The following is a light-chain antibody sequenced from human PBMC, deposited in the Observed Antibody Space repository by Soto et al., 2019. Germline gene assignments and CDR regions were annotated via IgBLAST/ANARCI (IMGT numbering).Light chain of an antibody. J-gene: IGLJ1*01. CDR3: QSYDSTLDARYV. CDR1: SSDVGGYKY. CDR2: EVN. V-gene: IGLV2-8*01. Sequence: QSALTQPPSASGSPGQSVTISCTGTSSDVGGYKYVSWYQQHPGKAPKLMIYEVNKRPSGVPDRFSGSKSGNTASLTVSGLQAEDEADYYCQSYDSTLDARYVFGTGTKVTVL.